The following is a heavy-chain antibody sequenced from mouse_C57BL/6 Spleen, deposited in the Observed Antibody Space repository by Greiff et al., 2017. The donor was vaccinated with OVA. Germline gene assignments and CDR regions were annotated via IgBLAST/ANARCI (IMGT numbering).Heavy chain of an antibody. CDR1: GYTFTDYE. D-gene: IGHD2-1*01. J-gene: IGHJ4*01. V-gene: IGHV1-15*01. Sequence: QVQLQQSGAELVRPGASVTLSCKASGYTFTDYEMHWVKQTPVHGLEWIGAIDPETGGTAYNQKFKGKAILTADKSSSTAYMELRSLTSEDSAVYYCTRWDYGKEDYAMDYWGQGTSVTVSS. CDR2: IDPETGGT. CDR3: TRWDYGKEDYAMDY.